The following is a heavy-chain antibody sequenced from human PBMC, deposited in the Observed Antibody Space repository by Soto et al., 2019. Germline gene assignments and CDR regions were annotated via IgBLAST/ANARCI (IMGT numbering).Heavy chain of an antibody. J-gene: IGHJ6*02. CDR1: GASVSSTYW. CDR2: INHRGSA. CDR3: ARVSSYDILTGYNYGMDV. D-gene: IGHD3-9*01. Sequence: SETLSLTCAVSGASVSSTYWWSWVRQPPGKGPEWIGEINHRGSANYNPSLKSRVTISVDISKSQFSLRLTSVTTADTAVYYCARVSSYDILTGYNYGMDVWGQGTTVTVSS. V-gene: IGHV4-4*02.